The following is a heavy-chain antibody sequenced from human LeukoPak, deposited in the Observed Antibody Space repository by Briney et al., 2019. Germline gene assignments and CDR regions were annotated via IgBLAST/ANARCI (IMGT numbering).Heavy chain of an antibody. V-gene: IGHV3-21*04. CDR3: VTYYYDSSGYYWGEDY. CDR2: INSSSSYI. D-gene: IGHD3-22*01. CDR1: GFTFSSYS. Sequence: GGSLRLSCAASGFTFSSYSMNWVRQAPGKGLEWVSSINSSSSYIYYADSVKGRFTISRDNAKNSLYLQMNSLRAEDTAVYYCVTYYYDSSGYYWGEDYWGQGTLVTVSS. J-gene: IGHJ4*02.